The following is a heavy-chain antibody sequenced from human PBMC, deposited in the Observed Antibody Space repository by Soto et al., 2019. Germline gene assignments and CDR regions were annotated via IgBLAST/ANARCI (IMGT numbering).Heavy chain of an antibody. J-gene: IGHJ4*02. D-gene: IGHD4-4*01. CDR3: ARDRNSNYKFDF. Sequence: GGSLRLSCAVSGFTFSDYSMSWIRQAPGKGLEWVSYISSSGGTIYYAGSVKGRFTISRDDAKNSLYLQMSSLRAEDTALYYCARDRNSNYKFDFWGQGTRFTVSS. CDR2: ISSSGGTI. CDR1: GFTFSDYS. V-gene: IGHV3-11*01.